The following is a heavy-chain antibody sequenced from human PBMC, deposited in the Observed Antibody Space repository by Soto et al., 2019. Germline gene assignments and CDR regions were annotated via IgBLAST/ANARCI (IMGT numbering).Heavy chain of an antibody. CDR1: GGSISSYY. J-gene: IGHJ3*02. V-gene: IGHV4-59*01. CDR2: IYYSGST. Sequence: SETLSLTCTVSGGSISSYYWSWIRQPPGKGLEWIGYIYYSGSTNYNPSLKSRVTISVDTSKNQFSLKLSSVTAADTAVYYCASYYGSGSYYPWAFDIWGRGTRV. CDR3: ASYYGSGSYYPWAFDI. D-gene: IGHD3-10*01.